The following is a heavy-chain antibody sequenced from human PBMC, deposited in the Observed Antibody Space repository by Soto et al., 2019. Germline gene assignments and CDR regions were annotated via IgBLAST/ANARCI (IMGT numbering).Heavy chain of an antibody. V-gene: IGHV3-64*01. J-gene: IGHJ4*02. CDR3: ARRDGYNSDY. CDR1: GFTFSNYA. CDR2: ISSHGDST. D-gene: IGHD5-12*01. Sequence: EVQLVESGGGLVQPGGSLRLSCAASGFTFSNYAMHWVRQAPGKGLEYVSAISSHGDSTYYANSVKGRFTISRDNSENTLYLQMGCLRTEDMAVYYCARRDGYNSDYWGQGTLVTVSS.